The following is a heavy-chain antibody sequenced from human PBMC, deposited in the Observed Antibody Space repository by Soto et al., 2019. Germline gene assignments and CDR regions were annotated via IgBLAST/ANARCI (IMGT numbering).Heavy chain of an antibody. J-gene: IGHJ6*02. CDR3: ARVGRGSYMGRYYYYGMDV. CDR1: GYTFTSYA. D-gene: IGHD1-26*01. CDR2: INAGNGNT. V-gene: IGHV1-3*05. Sequence: QVQLVQSGAEEKKPGASVKVSCKASGYTFTSYAMHWVRQAPGQRLEWMGWINAGNGNTKYSQKFQGRVTITRDTSASTAYMELSSLRSEDTAVYYCARVGRGSYMGRYYYYGMDVWGQGTTVAVSS.